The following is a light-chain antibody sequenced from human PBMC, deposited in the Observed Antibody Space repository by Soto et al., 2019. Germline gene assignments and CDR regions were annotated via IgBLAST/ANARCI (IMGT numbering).Light chain of an antibody. Sequence: DVVMTQSPLSLPVTPGEPASISCRSSQSLLHSNGYNYLDWYLQKPGQSPQLLIYLGSNQASGVPDRFSGSGSGTDFTLKISRVEAEDVGVYYCMQPLRTPWTFGQGTKVEIK. CDR1: QSLLHSNGYNY. J-gene: IGKJ1*01. CDR3: MQPLRTPWT. V-gene: IGKV2-28*01. CDR2: LGS.